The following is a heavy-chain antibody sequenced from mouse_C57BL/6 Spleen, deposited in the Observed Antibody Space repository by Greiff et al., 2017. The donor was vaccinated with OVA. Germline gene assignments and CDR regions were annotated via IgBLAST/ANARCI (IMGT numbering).Heavy chain of an antibody. CDR3: ARGYYHDY. CDR1: GYTFTSYW. J-gene: IGHJ2*01. V-gene: IGHV1-50*01. CDR2: IDPSDSYT. Sequence: QVQLQQPGAELVKPGASVKLSCKASGYTFTSYWMQWVKQRPGQGLEWIGEIDPSDSYTNYNQKFKGKATLTGDTSSSTAYMQLSSLTSEDSAVYYCARGYYHDYWGQGTTLTVSS.